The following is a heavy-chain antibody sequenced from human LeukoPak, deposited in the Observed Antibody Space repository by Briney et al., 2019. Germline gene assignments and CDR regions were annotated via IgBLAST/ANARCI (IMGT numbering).Heavy chain of an antibody. CDR2: IYYSGST. D-gene: IGHD3-22*01. CDR1: GGSISSGGYY. Sequence: SETLSLTCTVSGGSISSGGYYWSWIRQHPGKGLEWIGYIYYSGSTYYNPSLKSRVTISVDTSKNQFSLKLSSVTAADTAVYYCARERGDSSGPDYWGQGTLVTVSS. V-gene: IGHV4-30-4*08. CDR3: ARERGDSSGPDY. J-gene: IGHJ4*02.